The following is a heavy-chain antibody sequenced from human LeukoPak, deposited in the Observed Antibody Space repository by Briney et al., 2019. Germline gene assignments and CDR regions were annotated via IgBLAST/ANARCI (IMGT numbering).Heavy chain of an antibody. D-gene: IGHD3-9*01. J-gene: IGHJ6*03. Sequence: GGSLRLSCAASGFTFSSYWMSWVRQAPGKGLEWVANIKEDGSEKYYVDSVKGRFTISRDNAKNSLYLQMNSLRAEDTAVYYCAKGVKVPLLRYFSYYMDVWGKGTTVTISS. CDR1: GFTFSSYW. CDR2: IKEDGSEK. CDR3: AKGVKVPLLRYFSYYMDV. V-gene: IGHV3-7*01.